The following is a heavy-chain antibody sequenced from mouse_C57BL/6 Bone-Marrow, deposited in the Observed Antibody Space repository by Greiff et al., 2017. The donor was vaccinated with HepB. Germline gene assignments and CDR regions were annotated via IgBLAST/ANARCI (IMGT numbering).Heavy chain of an antibody. Sequence: QVQLKQPGAELVRPGSSVKLSCKASGYTFTSYWMDWVKQRPGQGLEWIGNIYPSDSETHYNQKFKDKATLTVDKSSSTAYMQLSSLTSEDSAVYYCAREFGTTVVWGQGTTLTVSS. V-gene: IGHV1-61*01. J-gene: IGHJ2*01. CDR3: AREFGTTVV. D-gene: IGHD1-1*01. CDR1: GYTFTSYW. CDR2: IYPSDSET.